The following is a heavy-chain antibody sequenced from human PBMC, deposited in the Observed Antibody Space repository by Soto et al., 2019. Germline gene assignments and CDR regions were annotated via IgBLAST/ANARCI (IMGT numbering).Heavy chain of an antibody. D-gene: IGHD2-8*02. CDR2: TSHSGST. V-gene: IGHV4-59*02. CDR3: VTGSGGSTSDAFDI. CDR1: GGSVTTYY. J-gene: IGHJ3*02. Sequence: QVQLQGSGPGLVKPSETLSLTCIVFGGSVTTYYWTWIRQPPGKGLEWIGFTSHSGSTNYNPSLKSRVTMSVDTSKNQFSLKLNSVTAADTAVYYCVTGSGGSTSDAFDIWDRGTMVTVSS.